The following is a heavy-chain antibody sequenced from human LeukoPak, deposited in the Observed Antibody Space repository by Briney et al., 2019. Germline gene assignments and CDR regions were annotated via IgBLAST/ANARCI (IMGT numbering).Heavy chain of an antibody. J-gene: IGHJ3*01. CDR1: GGSISSYY. CDR2: IYYSGST. Sequence: SETLSLTRTVAGGSISSYYWSWIRQPPGKGLEWIGYIYYSGSTNYNPSLKSRVTISVDTSKNQFSLKLSSVTGADTAVYYCARDGGGDSLDAFDVWGQGTMVTVSS. CDR3: ARDGGGDSLDAFDV. D-gene: IGHD3-16*01. V-gene: IGHV4-59*01.